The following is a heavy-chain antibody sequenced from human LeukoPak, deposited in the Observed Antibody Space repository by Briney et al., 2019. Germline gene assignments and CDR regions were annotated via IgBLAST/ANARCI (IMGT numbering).Heavy chain of an antibody. Sequence: SQTLSLTCAVSGAPISSGGYSWNWVRQTPGKGLEWIGHTYHSGSPRYNPSLESRVTISADRSKNQFSLSLTSVTAADTATYYCVRATSAYDSGHMDVWGQGTTVTVSS. V-gene: IGHV4-30-2*01. D-gene: IGHD5-12*01. CDR1: GAPISSGGYS. CDR2: TYHSGSP. J-gene: IGHJ6*02. CDR3: VRATSAYDSGHMDV.